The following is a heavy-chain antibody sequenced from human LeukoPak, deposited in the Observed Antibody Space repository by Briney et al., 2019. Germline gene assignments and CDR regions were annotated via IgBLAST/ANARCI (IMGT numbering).Heavy chain of an antibody. V-gene: IGHV3-48*01. Sequence: PGGSLRLSCAASGFTFSSYCMNWVRQAPGKGLEWVSYSSSSSSTIYYADSVKGRFTISRDNAKNSLYLQMNSLRAEDTAVYYCARGEQQLIDYYYYYMDVWGKGTTVTVSS. CDR2: SSSSSSTI. J-gene: IGHJ6*03. CDR1: GFTFSSYC. D-gene: IGHD6-13*01. CDR3: ARGEQQLIDYYYYYMDV.